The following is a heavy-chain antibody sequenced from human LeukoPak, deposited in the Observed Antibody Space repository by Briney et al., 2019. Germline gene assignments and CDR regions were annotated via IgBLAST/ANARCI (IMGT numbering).Heavy chain of an antibody. CDR1: GGSFSGYY. CDR3: ARELKGYYDSSGYYEPFDI. D-gene: IGHD3-22*01. CDR2: INHSGST. V-gene: IGHV4-34*01. J-gene: IGHJ3*02. Sequence: PSETLSLTCAVYGGSFSGYYWSWIRQPPGKGLEWIGEINHSGSTNYNPSLKSRVTISVDTSKNQFSLKLSSVTAADTAVYYCARELKGYYDSSGYYEPFDIWGQGTMVTVSS.